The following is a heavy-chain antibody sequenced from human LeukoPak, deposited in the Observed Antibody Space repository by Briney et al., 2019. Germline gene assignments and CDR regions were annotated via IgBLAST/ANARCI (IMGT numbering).Heavy chain of an antibody. V-gene: IGHV3-21*01. CDR2: ISSSSSYI. Sequence: KPGGSLRLSCAASGFTFSSYSMNWVRQAPGKGLEWVSSISSSSSYIYYADSVKGRFTISRDNAKNSLYLQMNSLRAEDTAVYYCARTSVTLLHPLDYWGQGTLVTVSS. J-gene: IGHJ4*02. CDR1: GFTFSSYS. D-gene: IGHD1-26*01. CDR3: ARTSVTLLHPLDY.